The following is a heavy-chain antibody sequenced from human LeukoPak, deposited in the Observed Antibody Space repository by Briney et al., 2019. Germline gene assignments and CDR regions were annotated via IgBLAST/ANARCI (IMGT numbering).Heavy chain of an antibody. J-gene: IGHJ4*02. D-gene: IGHD5-18*01. CDR2: IKEDGSEK. CDR1: GFTFSSYW. Sequence: PGRSLRLSCAASGFTFSSYWMSWVRQAPGKGLEWVANIKEDGSEKYYVDSVRGRFTISRDNAKNSLHLQMNSLRAEDTAVYYCASDGYSYGSDLRGHWGQGTLVTVSS. V-gene: IGHV3-7*03. CDR3: ASDGYSYGSDLRGH.